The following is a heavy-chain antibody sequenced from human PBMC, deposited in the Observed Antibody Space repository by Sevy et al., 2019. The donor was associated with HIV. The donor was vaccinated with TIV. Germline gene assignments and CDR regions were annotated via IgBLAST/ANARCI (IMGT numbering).Heavy chain of an antibody. CDR3: ARIGDTAMGNAFDC. Sequence: ASVKVSCKASGYTFTGYYMHWVRQAPGQGLEWMGWINPNSGGTNYAQKFQGRVTMTRDTSISTAYMELSRLRSDDTAVYYLARIGDTAMGNAFDCLGQGTMVTVSS. J-gene: IGHJ3*01. CDR1: GYTFTGYY. V-gene: IGHV1-2*02. D-gene: IGHD5-18*01. CDR2: INPNSGGT.